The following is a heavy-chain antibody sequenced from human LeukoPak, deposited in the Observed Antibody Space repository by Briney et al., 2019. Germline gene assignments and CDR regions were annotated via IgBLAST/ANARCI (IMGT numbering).Heavy chain of an antibody. V-gene: IGHV4-38-2*02. D-gene: IGHD3-3*01. CDR2: IYHSGST. CDR3: ARAITIFGVVSYFDY. Sequence: SETLSLTCTVSGYSISSGYYWGWIRPPPGKGLEWIGSIYHSGSTYYNPSLKSRVTISVDTSKNQFSLKLSSVTAADTAVYYCARAITIFGVVSYFDYWGQGTLVTVSS. J-gene: IGHJ4*02. CDR1: GYSISSGYY.